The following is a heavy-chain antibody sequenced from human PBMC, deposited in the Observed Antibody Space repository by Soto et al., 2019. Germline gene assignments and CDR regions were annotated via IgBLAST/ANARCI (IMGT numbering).Heavy chain of an antibody. CDR2: ISANNGNT. J-gene: IGHJ5*02. Sequence: ASVKVSCKASGYTFTSYGISWVRQAPGQGLEWMGWISANNGNTNYVQSLQGRVTMTTDTSTSTAYMELRNLRSDGTAVYCCARVIGYTDDTEGTWFDTWGQGTLVTVSS. CDR3: ARVIGYTDDTEGTWFDT. V-gene: IGHV1-18*01. CDR1: GYTFTSYG. D-gene: IGHD3-16*02.